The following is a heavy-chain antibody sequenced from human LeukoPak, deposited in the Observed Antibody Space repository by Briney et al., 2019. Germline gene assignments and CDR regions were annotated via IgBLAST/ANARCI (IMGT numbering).Heavy chain of an antibody. CDR3: ARGDYYDSSGYSH. J-gene: IGHJ4*02. CDR1: GFTFSTYY. Sequence: HSGGSLRLSCTASGFTFSTYYMAWVRQAPGKGLEWVANIRQDGSGKFYADSVKGRFTISRDNAKNSLFLQMNSLRAEDTAVYYCARGDYYDSSGYSHWGQGTLVTVSS. D-gene: IGHD3-22*01. CDR2: IRQDGSGK. V-gene: IGHV3-7*01.